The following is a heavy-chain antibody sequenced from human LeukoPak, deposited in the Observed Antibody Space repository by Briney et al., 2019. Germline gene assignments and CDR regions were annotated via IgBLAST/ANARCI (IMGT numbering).Heavy chain of an antibody. J-gene: IGHJ4*02. Sequence: GASVKVSCKASGYTFTGYFIYWVRQAPGQGLEWMGRINPSTGATDYAQKFQGRVTVTRDTSISTAYMDLTRLTSDDTAVYYCARGLKYCIGGSCYSRNFDHWGQGTLVTASS. D-gene: IGHD2-15*01. CDR3: ARGLKYCIGGSCYSRNFDH. V-gene: IGHV1-2*06. CDR1: GYTFTGYF. CDR2: INPSTGAT.